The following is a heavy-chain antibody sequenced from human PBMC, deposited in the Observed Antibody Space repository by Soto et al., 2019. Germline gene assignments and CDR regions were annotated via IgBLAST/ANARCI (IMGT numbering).Heavy chain of an antibody. CDR2: IYYSGST. D-gene: IGHD6-6*01. Sequence: SQTLSLTCTVSGGSISSSSYYWGWIRQPPGKGLEWIGSIYYSGSTYYNPSLKSRVTISVDTSKNQFSLKLSSVTAADPAVYYCARVTRGGGKLIAARFDYWGQGTLVTVSS. V-gene: IGHV4-39*07. CDR1: GGSISSSSYY. CDR3: ARVTRGGGKLIAARFDY. J-gene: IGHJ4*02.